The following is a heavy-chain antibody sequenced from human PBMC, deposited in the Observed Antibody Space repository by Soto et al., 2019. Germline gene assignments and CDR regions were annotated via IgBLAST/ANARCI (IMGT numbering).Heavy chain of an antibody. D-gene: IGHD6-19*01. CDR2: IIPIFGTA. CDR1: GGTFSTYA. V-gene: IGHV1-69*06. Sequence: APLKVSCKASGGTFSTYAISWVQQAPGQGLEWMGGIIPIFGTANYAQKFQGRVTITADKSTSTAYMELSSLRSEDTAVYYCASSGYSSGWPYYYYYGMDVWGQGTTVTVS. CDR3: ASSGYSSGWPYYYYYGMDV. J-gene: IGHJ6*02.